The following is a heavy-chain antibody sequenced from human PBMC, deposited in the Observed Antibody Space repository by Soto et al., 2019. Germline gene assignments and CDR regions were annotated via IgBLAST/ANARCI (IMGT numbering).Heavy chain of an antibody. J-gene: IGHJ6*02. D-gene: IGHD3-3*01. CDR2: IYTSGST. V-gene: IGHV4-4*07. CDR1: GGSISSYY. Sequence: SETLSLTCTVSGGSISSYYWSWIRQHAGKGLEWIGRIYTSGSTNYNPSLKSRVTMSVDTSKNQFSLKLSSVTAADTAVYYCARVHYDFRSGGGYGMDVWGQGTTVTVSS. CDR3: ARVHYDFRSGGGYGMDV.